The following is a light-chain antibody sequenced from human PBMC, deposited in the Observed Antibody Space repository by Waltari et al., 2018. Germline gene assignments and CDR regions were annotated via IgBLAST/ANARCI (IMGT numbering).Light chain of an antibody. Sequence: EIVLTQSPGTLSLSLGERATLSCRASQSVSRSLTWYQQKPGQPPRRLIDGAATRATGIPDRFSGSGSGTDFSLTISRLEPDDFAVYYCQHYLRLPVTFGQGTTVEI. CDR1: QSVSRS. J-gene: IGKJ1*01. CDR2: GAA. V-gene: IGKV3-20*01. CDR3: QHYLRLPVT.